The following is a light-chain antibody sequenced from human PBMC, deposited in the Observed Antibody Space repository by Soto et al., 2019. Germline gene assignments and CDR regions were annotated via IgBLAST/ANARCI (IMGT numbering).Light chain of an antibody. CDR3: QQYNNFRWT. CDR1: QSVSWW. Sequence: DIQMTQSPSTLSASVGHRLTITCRASQSVSWWLAWYQQKPGKAPKLLIYDASTLESGVPLRFSGSGSGTEFTRTISSLQPDDVATYYCQQYNNFRWTFGQGTKVEIK. V-gene: IGKV1-5*01. CDR2: DAS. J-gene: IGKJ1*01.